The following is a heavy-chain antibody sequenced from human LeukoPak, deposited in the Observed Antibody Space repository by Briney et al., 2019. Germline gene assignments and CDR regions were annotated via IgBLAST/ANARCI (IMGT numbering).Heavy chain of an antibody. Sequence: ASVKVSCKASGYTFTSYGISWVRQAPGQGLEWMGWISAYNGSTNYAQKLQGRVTMTTDTSTSTAYMELRSLRSDDTAVYYCARASNDDILTGEDFDYWGQGTLVTVSS. V-gene: IGHV1-18*01. CDR3: ARASNDDILTGEDFDY. J-gene: IGHJ4*02. CDR2: ISAYNGST. CDR1: GYTFTSYG. D-gene: IGHD3-9*01.